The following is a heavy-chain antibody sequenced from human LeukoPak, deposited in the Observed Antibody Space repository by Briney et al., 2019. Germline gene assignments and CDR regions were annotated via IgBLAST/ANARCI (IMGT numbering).Heavy chain of an antibody. CDR2: INPNSGGT. D-gene: IGHD3-22*01. Sequence: ASVKVSCKASGYTFTGYYMHWVRQAPGQGLEWMGWINPNSGGTNYAQKFQGRVTMTRDTSISTAYMEPSRLRSDDTAVYYCALGNYYDSSGFSLGWVEPAWGQGTLVTVSS. V-gene: IGHV1-2*02. CDR3: ALGNYYDSSGFSLGWVEPA. CDR1: GYTFTGYY. J-gene: IGHJ5*02.